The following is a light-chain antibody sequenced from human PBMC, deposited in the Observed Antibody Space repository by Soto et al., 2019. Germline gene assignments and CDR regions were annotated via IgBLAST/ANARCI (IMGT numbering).Light chain of an antibody. CDR1: SSNIGAGYD. CDR2: GNS. Sequence: QPVLTQPPSVSGAPGQRVTISCTGSSSNIGAGYDVHWYQQLPGTAPKLLISGNSNRPSGVPDRFSGSKSGTSASLAITGLQAEDEADYYCQSYDSSLSGWVFGGGTNVTVL. V-gene: IGLV1-40*01. J-gene: IGLJ3*02. CDR3: QSYDSSLSGWV.